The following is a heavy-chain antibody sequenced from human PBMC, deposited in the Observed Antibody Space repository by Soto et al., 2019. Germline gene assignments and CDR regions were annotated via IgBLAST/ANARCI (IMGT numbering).Heavy chain of an antibody. CDR1: GGSISGSY. CDR3: ARSVAVPGAHIDY. CDR2: VYYTGST. D-gene: IGHD6-19*01. V-gene: IGHV4-59*01. J-gene: IGHJ4*02. Sequence: SETLSLTCSVSGGSISGSYWSWIRQSPGKGLEWLGYVYYTGSTDYSPSLRSRVSISVDTSKNEFSLRLSSVTAADTAVYFCARSVAVPGAHIDYWGQGTQVTVSS.